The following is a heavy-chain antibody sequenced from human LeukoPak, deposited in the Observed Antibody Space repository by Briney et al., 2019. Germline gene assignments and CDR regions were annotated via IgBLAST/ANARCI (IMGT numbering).Heavy chain of an antibody. V-gene: IGHV3-53*05. CDR2: IYSSATT. J-gene: IGHJ4*02. CDR1: GFTVSSNF. Sequence: GGSLRLSCAASGFTVSSNFMSWVRQAPGKGLEWVSVIYSSATTNYADFVKGRFTISRDTSKNTLYLQMNSLRSEDTAVYYCAGADSEWLIEWGFDYWGQGTLVTVSS. CDR3: AGADSEWLIEWGFDY. D-gene: IGHD6-19*01.